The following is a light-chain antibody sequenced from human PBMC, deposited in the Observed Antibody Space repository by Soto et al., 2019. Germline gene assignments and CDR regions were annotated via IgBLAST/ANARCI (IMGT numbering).Light chain of an antibody. CDR2: VGTGGIVG. V-gene: IGLV9-49*01. CDR3: GADHGSGSDFAFYV. J-gene: IGLJ1*01. CDR1: SGYSSYK. Sequence: QPVLTQTPSASASLGASVTLTCTLSSGYSSYKVDWYRQRPGMGPRFVMRVGTGGIVGSKGDAIPDRFSVLGSGLNRYLTIKNIQEDDESDYHCGADHGSGSDFAFYVFGTGTKVTVL.